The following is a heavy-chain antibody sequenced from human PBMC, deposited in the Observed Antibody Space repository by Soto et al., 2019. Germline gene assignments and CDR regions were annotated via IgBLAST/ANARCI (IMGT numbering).Heavy chain of an antibody. CDR2: ISWNSGSI. CDR1: GFTFDDYA. V-gene: IGHV3-9*01. D-gene: IGHD3-3*01. CDR3: AKDIEGFFGVVFDY. Sequence: EVQLVESGGGLVQPGRSLRLSCAASGFTFDDYAMHLVRQAPGKGLECVSGISWNSGSIGYADSVKGRFTISRDNAKNYLYLQMNSLRAEDTALYYCAKDIEGFFGVVFDYWGQGTLVTVSS. J-gene: IGHJ4*02.